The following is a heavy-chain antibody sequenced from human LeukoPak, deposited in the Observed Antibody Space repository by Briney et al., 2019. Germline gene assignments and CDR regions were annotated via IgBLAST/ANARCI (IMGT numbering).Heavy chain of an antibody. CDR3: ARDWGSLYNWNDGERDWFDP. CDR1: GFTFSNYG. J-gene: IGHJ5*02. V-gene: IGHV3-48*04. D-gene: IGHD1-1*01. CDR2: ISSSGSTI. Sequence: SGGSLRLSCAASGFTFSNYGMNWVRQAPGKGLEWVSYISSSGSTIYYADSVKGRFTISRDNAKNSLYLQMNSLRAEDTAVYYCARDWGSLYNWNDGERDWFDPWGQGTLVTVSS.